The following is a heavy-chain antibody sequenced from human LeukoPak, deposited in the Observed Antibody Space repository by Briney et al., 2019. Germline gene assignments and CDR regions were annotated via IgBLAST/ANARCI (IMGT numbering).Heavy chain of an antibody. CDR3: ARAGVYYYDSSAYYPNWFDP. Sequence: ASVKVSCKASGYTFISYGISWVRPAPGQGLEWMGWISAYNGNTNYAQKLQGRVTMTTDTSTSTAYMELRSLRSDDTAVYYCARAGVYYYDSSAYYPNWFDPWGQGTLVTVSS. D-gene: IGHD3-22*01. V-gene: IGHV1-18*01. J-gene: IGHJ5*02. CDR2: ISAYNGNT. CDR1: GYTFISYG.